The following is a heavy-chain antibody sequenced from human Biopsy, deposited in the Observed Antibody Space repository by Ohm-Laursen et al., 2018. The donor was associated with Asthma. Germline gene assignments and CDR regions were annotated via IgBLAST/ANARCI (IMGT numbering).Heavy chain of an antibody. CDR2: VSSDGHNK. V-gene: IGHV3-30*03. D-gene: IGHD3-22*01. CDR1: GFVFSQCG. J-gene: IGHJ3*02. CDR3: ARQSGQDYGDSSGFDI. Sequence: SLRLSCTASGFVFSQCGMHWVRQGPGKGLEWVALVSSDGHNKYYEDSVKGRFTVSRDNSRNRLYLQINRLTVEDSAVYFCARQSGQDYGDSSGFDIWGQGTTVTVSS.